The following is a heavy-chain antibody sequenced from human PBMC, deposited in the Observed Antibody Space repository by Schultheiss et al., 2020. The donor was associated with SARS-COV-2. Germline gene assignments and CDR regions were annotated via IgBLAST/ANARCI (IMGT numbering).Heavy chain of an antibody. D-gene: IGHD3-3*01. V-gene: IGHV4-59*01. CDR1: GASLSGSY. CDR3: ARSSGYGPYYGMDV. CDR2: IYYSGST. J-gene: IGHJ6*02. Sequence: SQTLSLTCAVYGASLSGSYWSWIRQPPGKGLEWIGYIYYSGSTNYNPSLKSRVTISVDTSKNQFSLKLSSVTAADTAVYYCARSSGYGPYYGMDVWGQGTTVTVSS.